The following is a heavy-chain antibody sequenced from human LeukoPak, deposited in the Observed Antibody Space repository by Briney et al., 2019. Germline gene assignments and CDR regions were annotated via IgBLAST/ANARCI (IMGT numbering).Heavy chain of an antibody. J-gene: IGHJ4*02. CDR2: IYYSGST. Sequence: SETLSLTCTVSGGSISSSTYYWGWVRQPPGKGLEWIGTIYYSGSTYYNPSLKSRVTISVDTSKNQFSLKLSSVTAADTAVYYCATWAVTIFGVVRSKDRQGLRRDCWGQGTLVSVSS. CDR1: GGSISSSTYY. D-gene: IGHD3-3*01. CDR3: ATWAVTIFGVVRSKDRQGLRRDC. V-gene: IGHV4-39*01.